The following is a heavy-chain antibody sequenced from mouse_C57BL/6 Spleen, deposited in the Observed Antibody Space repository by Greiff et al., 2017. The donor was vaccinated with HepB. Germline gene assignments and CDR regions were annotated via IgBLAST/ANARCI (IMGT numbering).Heavy chain of an antibody. J-gene: IGHJ3*01. D-gene: IGHD1-1*01. CDR2: IYPRSGNT. V-gene: IGHV1-81*01. CDR3: AGYYASSTAY. CDR1: GYTFTSYG. Sequence: QVQLQQSGAELARPGASVKLSCKASGYTFTSYGISWVKQRTGQGLEWIGEIYPRSGNTYYNEKFKGKATLTADKSSSTAYMERRSLTSEDSAVYFCAGYYASSTAYWGQGALVTVSA.